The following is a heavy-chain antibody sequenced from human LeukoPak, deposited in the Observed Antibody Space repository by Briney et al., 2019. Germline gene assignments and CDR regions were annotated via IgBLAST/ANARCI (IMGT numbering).Heavy chain of an antibody. CDR1: GFTFSSYG. Sequence: PGGSLRLSCAASGFTFSSYGMHWVRQAPGKGLEWVAVISYDGSNKYYADSVKGRFTISRDNSKNTLYLQMNSLRAEDTAVYYCAKDPAMYRSSWYYFDYWGQGTLVTVSP. V-gene: IGHV3-30*18. CDR2: ISYDGSNK. D-gene: IGHD6-13*01. CDR3: AKDPAMYRSSWYYFDY. J-gene: IGHJ4*02.